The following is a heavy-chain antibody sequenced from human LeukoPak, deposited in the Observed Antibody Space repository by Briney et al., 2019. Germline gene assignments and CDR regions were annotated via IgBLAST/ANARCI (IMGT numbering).Heavy chain of an antibody. CDR3: ARGPTDSITIFGVVIRGAYYFDY. J-gene: IGHJ4*02. D-gene: IGHD3-3*01. CDR1: GYTFTGYY. V-gene: IGHV1-8*02. CDR2: MNPNSGNT. Sequence: GASVKVSCKASGYTFTGYYMHWVRQAPGQGLEWMGWMNPNSGNTGYAQKFQGRVTMTRNTSISTAYMELSSLRSEDTAVYYCARGPTDSITIFGVVIRGAYYFDYWGQGTLVTVSS.